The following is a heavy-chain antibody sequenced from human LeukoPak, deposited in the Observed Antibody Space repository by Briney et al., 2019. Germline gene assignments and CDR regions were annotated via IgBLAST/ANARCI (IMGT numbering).Heavy chain of an antibody. D-gene: IGHD1-26*01. J-gene: IGHJ4*02. CDR2: IYTGGST. CDR1: GVTINSYF. CDR3: ARQEGGIVGPY. V-gene: IGHV4-4*07. Sequence: SETLSLTCTVSGVTINSYFWTWIRQPAGKGLEWIGRIYTGGSTNYNPSLKSRVTMSVDTSKNQFSLKLSSVTAADTAVYYCARQEGGIVGPYWGQGTLVTVSS.